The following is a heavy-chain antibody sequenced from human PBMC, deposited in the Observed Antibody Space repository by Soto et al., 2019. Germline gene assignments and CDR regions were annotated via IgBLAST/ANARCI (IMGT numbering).Heavy chain of an antibody. Sequence: GXSVKVSCKASGGTFSSYAISLVRQAPGQGLEWMGGIIPIFGTANYAQKFQGRVTITSDESTSTAYMELSSLRSEDTAVYYCARAQPSTVGVTWFDPWGQGTLVTVSS. V-gene: IGHV1-69*01. J-gene: IGHJ5*02. CDR1: GGTFSSYA. D-gene: IGHD4-17*01. CDR2: IIPIFGTA. CDR3: ARAQPSTVGVTWFDP.